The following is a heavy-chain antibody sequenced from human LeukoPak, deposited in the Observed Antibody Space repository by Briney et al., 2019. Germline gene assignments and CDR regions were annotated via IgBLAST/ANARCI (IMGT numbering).Heavy chain of an antibody. J-gene: IGHJ6*02. V-gene: IGHV4-30-2*01. Sequence: PSETLSLTCAVYGGSFSGYYWSWIRQPPGKGLEWIGYIYHSGSTYYNPSLKSRVTISVDRSKNQFSLKLSSVTAADTAVYYCARDSPDEDVWGQGTTVTVSS. CDR2: IYHSGST. CDR1: GGSFSGYY. CDR3: ARDSPDEDV.